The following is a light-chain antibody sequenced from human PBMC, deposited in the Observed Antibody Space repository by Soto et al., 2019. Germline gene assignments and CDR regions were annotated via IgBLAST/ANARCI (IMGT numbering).Light chain of an antibody. CDR2: ANI. Sequence: QSVLTQPPSVSGAPGQRITISCTGTSSNIGAGYDVHWYQQVPGSAPKLLIYANIYRPSGVPDRFFASKSGTSASLAITGLQADDEADYYCCSYTVSATLVFGGGTKVTVL. CDR3: CSYTVSATLV. V-gene: IGLV1-40*01. J-gene: IGLJ3*02. CDR1: SSNIGAGYD.